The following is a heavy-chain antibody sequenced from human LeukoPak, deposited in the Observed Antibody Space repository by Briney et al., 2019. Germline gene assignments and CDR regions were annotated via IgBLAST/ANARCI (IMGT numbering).Heavy chain of an antibody. CDR2: IRYDGSSK. Sequence: GGSLRLSCAASGFTFSSYGMHWVRQAPGKGLEWVAFIRYDGSSKYYADSVKGRFTISRDNSKNTLYLQMNSLRTEDTAVYYCAKDFYGDYGMDVWGQGTTVTVSS. J-gene: IGHJ6*02. CDR3: AKDFYGDYGMDV. CDR1: GFTFSSYG. V-gene: IGHV3-30*02. D-gene: IGHD4-17*01.